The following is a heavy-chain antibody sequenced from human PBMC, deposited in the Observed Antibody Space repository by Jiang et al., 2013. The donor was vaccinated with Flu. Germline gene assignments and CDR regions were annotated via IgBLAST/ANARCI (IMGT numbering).Heavy chain of an antibody. CDR2: ISDSGGTI. CDR3: AREHCTNGVCYFDY. V-gene: IGHV3-48*03. CDR1: GFTFSSYE. J-gene: IGHJ4*02. D-gene: IGHD2-8*01. Sequence: QLVESGGGLVQPGRSLRLSCAASGFTFSSYEMNWVRQAPGKGLEWVSYISDSGGTIYYADSVRGRFTISRDNAKNSLYLQMNSLRAEDTAVYYCAREHCTNGVCYFDYWGQGTLVTVSS.